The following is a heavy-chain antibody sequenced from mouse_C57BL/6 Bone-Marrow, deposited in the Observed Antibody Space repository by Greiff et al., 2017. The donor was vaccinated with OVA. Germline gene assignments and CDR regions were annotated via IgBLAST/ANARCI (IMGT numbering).Heavy chain of an antibody. CDR2: ISNGGGST. J-gene: IGHJ3*01. CDR3: ASPYDGYYWFAY. CDR1: GFTFSDYY. V-gene: IGHV5-12*01. Sequence: EVQLVESGGGLVQPGGSLKLSCAASGFTFSDYYMYWVRQTPEKRLEWVAYISNGGGSTYYPDTVKGRFTISRDNAKNTLYLQMSRLKSEDTAMYYCASPYDGYYWFAYWGQGTLVTVSA. D-gene: IGHD2-3*01.